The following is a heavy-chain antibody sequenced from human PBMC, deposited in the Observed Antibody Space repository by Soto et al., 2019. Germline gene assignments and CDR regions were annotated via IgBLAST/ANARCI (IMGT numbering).Heavy chain of an antibody. CDR3: ASLGSSGPF. V-gene: IGHV4-4*02. Sequence: SETLSLTCAVSGGSITNTDWWTWVRQPPGMGLEWVGDISLSGNTNYNPSLEGRAAISLDKSRNQFSLILNSVTAADTAVYYCASLGSSGPFWGQGTLVTVPS. CDR1: GGSITNTDW. D-gene: IGHD3-22*01. CDR2: ISLSGNT. J-gene: IGHJ4*02.